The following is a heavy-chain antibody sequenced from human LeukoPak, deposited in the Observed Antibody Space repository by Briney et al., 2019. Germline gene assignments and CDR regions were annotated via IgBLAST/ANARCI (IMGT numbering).Heavy chain of an antibody. Sequence: GGSLRLSCAASGFTFSSYSMNWVRQAPGKGLEWVSSISSSSSYIYYADSVKGRFFISRDDSKSTLYLQMNSLRAEDTAVYYCARDYYDSGSYGGISFDYWGQGTLVTVSS. D-gene: IGHD3-10*01. CDR1: GFTFSSYS. CDR3: ARDYYDSGSYGGISFDY. J-gene: IGHJ4*02. V-gene: IGHV3-21*04. CDR2: ISSSSSYI.